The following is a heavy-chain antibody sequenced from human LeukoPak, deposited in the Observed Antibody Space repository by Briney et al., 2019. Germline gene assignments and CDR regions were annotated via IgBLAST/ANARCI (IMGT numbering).Heavy chain of an antibody. J-gene: IGHJ5*02. CDR3: ARDRVHYDITRWNWFDA. V-gene: IGHV1-2*06. CDR1: AYTFTGYY. CDR2: IYPNSGGT. D-gene: IGHD3-9*01. Sequence: ASVKVSCKASAYTFTGYYMHWVRQAPGQGLEWMGRIYPNSGGTNYAQKFQGRVTMTRETSISTAYMELSRLRSDDTAVEYWARDRVHYDITRWNWFDAWGQGRLVTVSS.